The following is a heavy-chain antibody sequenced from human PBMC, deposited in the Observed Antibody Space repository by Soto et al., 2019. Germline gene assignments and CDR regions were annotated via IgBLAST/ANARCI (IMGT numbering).Heavy chain of an antibody. V-gene: IGHV4-39*02. Sequence: SETLSLTCTVSGRSISSSSYYWGWIRHPPGKGLEWIGSIYYSGSTYYNPSLKSRVTISVDTSKNQFSLKLSSVTAADTAVYYCARDGVLEWLPPYYYYGMDVWGQGTTVT. D-gene: IGHD3-3*01. CDR3: ARDGVLEWLPPYYYYGMDV. CDR2: IYYSGST. CDR1: GRSISSSSYY. J-gene: IGHJ6*02.